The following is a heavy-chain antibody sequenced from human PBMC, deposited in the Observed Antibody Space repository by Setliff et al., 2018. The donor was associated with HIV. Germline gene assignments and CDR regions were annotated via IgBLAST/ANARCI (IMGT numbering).Heavy chain of an antibody. CDR3: VRVGMTTTYY. J-gene: IGHJ4*02. CDR2: THSSGSS. D-gene: IGHD4-4*01. V-gene: IGHV4-61*09. CDR1: GGSFSSGQYY. Sequence: PSETLSLTCTVSGGSFSSGQYYWTWIRQPAGKGLEWIGHTHSSGSSRYNPSLESRVTISVDPSKNQFSLKVSSVTAADTAVYYCVRVGMTTTYYWGQGTLVTVS.